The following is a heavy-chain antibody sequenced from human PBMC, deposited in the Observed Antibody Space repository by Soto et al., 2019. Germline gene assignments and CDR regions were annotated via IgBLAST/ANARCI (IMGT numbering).Heavy chain of an antibody. Sequence: NPSETPSLTCTVSGGSISSGDYYWSWIRQPPGKGLEWIGYIYYSGSTYYNPSLKSRVTISVDTSKNQFSLKLSSVTAADTAVYYCDRDGAAAGTGYWGQGTLVTVSS. J-gene: IGHJ4*02. CDR3: DRDGAAAGTGY. CDR2: IYYSGST. V-gene: IGHV4-30-4*01. CDR1: GGSISSGDYY. D-gene: IGHD6-13*01.